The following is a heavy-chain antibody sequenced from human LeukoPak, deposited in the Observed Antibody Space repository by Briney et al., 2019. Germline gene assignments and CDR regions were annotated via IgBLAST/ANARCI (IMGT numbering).Heavy chain of an antibody. V-gene: IGHV3-66*01. J-gene: IGHJ2*01. Sequence: GGSLRLSCAASGFTFSDHYMEWVRQAPGKGLEWVSVIYSCGSTYYADSVKGRFTISRDNSKNTLYLQMNSLRAEDTAVYYCASGADPNWYFDLWGRGTLVTVSS. CDR1: GFTFSDHY. D-gene: IGHD1-26*01. CDR3: ASGADPNWYFDL. CDR2: IYSCGST.